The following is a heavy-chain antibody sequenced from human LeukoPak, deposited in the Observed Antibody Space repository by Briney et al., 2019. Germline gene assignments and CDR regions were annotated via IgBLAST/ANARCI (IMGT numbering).Heavy chain of an antibody. CDR3: ARDFGLSHYFDY. J-gene: IGHJ4*02. CDR1: GFTFSSYD. Sequence: GGSLRLSCAASGFTFSSYDMYWARQAPGKGLEWVAVISYDGSNKYYADSVKGRFTISRDNSKNTLYLQMNSLRAEDTAVYYCARDFGLSHYFDYWGQGTLVTVSS. CDR2: ISYDGSNK. D-gene: IGHD3-10*01. V-gene: IGHV3-30*19.